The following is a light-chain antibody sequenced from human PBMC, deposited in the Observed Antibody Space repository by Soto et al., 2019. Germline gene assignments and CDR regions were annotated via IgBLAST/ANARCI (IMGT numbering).Light chain of an antibody. V-gene: IGKV3-20*01. CDR3: QQFASLPRT. CDR2: AAS. Sequence: EIVLTQSPGTLSLSPGESGTLSCRDSLSLSSGFLACYQQRPGQAPRLLIYAASSRATGIPDRFSGTGFGTDFTLTISRLEPEDFAVYYCQQFASLPRTFGQGTKVDIK. CDR1: LSLSSGF. J-gene: IGKJ1*01.